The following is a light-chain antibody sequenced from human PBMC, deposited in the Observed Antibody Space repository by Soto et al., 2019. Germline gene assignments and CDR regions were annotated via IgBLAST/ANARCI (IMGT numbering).Light chain of an antibody. CDR2: EVN. V-gene: IGLV2-8*01. CDR1: SSDVGGYNY. Sequence: QSALTQPPSASGSPGQSVTISCTGTSSDVGGYNYVSWHQQHPGKAPKLMIYEVNKRPSGVPDRFSGSKSGNTASLTVSGLQAEDEAYYYCSSYAGSNNFGVFGTGTKVTVL. CDR3: SSYAGSNNFGV. J-gene: IGLJ1*01.